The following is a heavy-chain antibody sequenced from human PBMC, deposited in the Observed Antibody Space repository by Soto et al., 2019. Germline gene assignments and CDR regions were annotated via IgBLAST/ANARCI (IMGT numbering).Heavy chain of an antibody. CDR2: IYWDDDK. D-gene: IGHD6-6*01. V-gene: IGHV2-5*02. CDR3: AHTRYSSSSGFATNWFDP. J-gene: IGHJ5*02. CDR1: GFSLSTSGVG. Sequence: SGPTLVKPTQTLTLTCTFSGFSLSTSGVGVGWIRQPPGKALEWLALIYWDDDKRYSPSLKSRLTITKDTSKNQVVLTMTNMDPVDTATYYCAHTRYSSSSGFATNWFDPWGQGTLVTVSS.